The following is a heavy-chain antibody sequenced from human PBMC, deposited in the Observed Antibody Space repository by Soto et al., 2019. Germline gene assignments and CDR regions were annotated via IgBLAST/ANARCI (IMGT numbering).Heavy chain of an antibody. CDR1: GGTFSSYA. Sequence: SVKVSCKASGGTFSSYAISWVRQAPGQGLEWMGRIIPILGIAIYAQKFQGRVTMTEDTSTDTAYMELSSLRSEDTAVYYCATGRRGYYFDYWGQGTLVTVSS. J-gene: IGHJ4*02. CDR3: ATGRRGYYFDY. D-gene: IGHD3-16*01. CDR2: IIPILGIA. V-gene: IGHV1-69*04.